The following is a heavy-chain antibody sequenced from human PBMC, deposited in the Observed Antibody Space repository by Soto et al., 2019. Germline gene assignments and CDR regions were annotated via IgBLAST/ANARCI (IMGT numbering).Heavy chain of an antibody. J-gene: IGHJ6*02. Sequence: GGSLRLSCAASGFTFSSYGMHWVRQAPGKGLEWVAVISYDGSNKYYADSVKGRFTTSRDSPKNTLYLQMNSLRAEDTAVYYCAKGGGIAARHFYYYGMDVWGQGTTVTVSS. D-gene: IGHD6-6*01. CDR2: ISYDGSNK. V-gene: IGHV3-30*18. CDR1: GFTFSSYG. CDR3: AKGGGIAARHFYYYGMDV.